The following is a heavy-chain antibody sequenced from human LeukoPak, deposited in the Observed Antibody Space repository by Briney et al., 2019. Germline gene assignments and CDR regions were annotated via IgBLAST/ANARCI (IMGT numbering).Heavy chain of an antibody. D-gene: IGHD3-22*01. J-gene: IGHJ3*01. CDR1: GYIFTTYT. Sequence: ASVKVSCKASGYIFTTYTVHWVRQAPGQRLEWMGWINAGNGNTKYSQEFQGRVTITRDTSARTAYMELSSLRSEDMAVYYCARGDYYDTSSYIAFWGQGTMVTVSS. CDR2: INAGNGNT. V-gene: IGHV1-3*03. CDR3: ARGDYYDTSSYIAF.